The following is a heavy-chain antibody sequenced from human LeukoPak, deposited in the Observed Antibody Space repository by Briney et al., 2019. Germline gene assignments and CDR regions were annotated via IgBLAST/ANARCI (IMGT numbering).Heavy chain of an antibody. CDR3: ARYIEYYDFWSGSDAWFDP. J-gene: IGHJ5*02. CDR2: ISGSGGST. V-gene: IGHV3-23*01. Sequence: TGRSLRLSCAASGFTFSSYAMSWVRQTPGKGLEWVSAISGSGGSTYYADSVKGRFTISRDNSKNTLYLQMNSLRAEDTAVYYCARYIEYYDFWSGSDAWFDPWGQGTLVTVSS. CDR1: GFTFSSYA. D-gene: IGHD3-3*01.